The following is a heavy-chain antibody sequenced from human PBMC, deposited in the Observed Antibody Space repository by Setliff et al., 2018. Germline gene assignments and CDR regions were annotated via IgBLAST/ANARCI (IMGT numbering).Heavy chain of an antibody. Sequence: ASVKVSCKASRNIFSNSDINWVRQTPGQGLEWMGWMNPNGRAGSTQKFQGRVTMTRDTSINTVYMELNSLRSDDTAVYYCVRGPRQASYGFPLRPFDIWGQGTVVTVSS. J-gene: IGHJ3*02. CDR1: RNIFSNSD. CDR3: VRGPRQASYGFPLRPFDI. D-gene: IGHD5-18*01. V-gene: IGHV1-8*02. CDR2: MNPNGRA.